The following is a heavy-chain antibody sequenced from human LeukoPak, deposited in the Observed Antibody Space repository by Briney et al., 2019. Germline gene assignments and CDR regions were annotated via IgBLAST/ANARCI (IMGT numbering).Heavy chain of an antibody. V-gene: IGHV3-23*01. D-gene: IGHD2-15*01. CDR2: ISGSGGST. CDR3: AKDPLRSCSGGSCYSDFDY. CDR1: GFTFSSYA. J-gene: IGHJ4*02. Sequence: PGGSLRLSCAASGFTFSSYAMSWVRRAPGKGLEWVSAISGSGGSTYYADSVKGRFTISRDNSKNTLYLQMNSLRAEDTAVYYCAKDPLRSCSGGSCYSDFDYWGQGTLVTVSS.